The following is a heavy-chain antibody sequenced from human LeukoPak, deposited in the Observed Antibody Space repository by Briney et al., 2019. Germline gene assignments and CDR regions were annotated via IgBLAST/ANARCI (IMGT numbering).Heavy chain of an antibody. CDR2: ISGSGGST. CDR1: GFTFSSYA. J-gene: IGHJ4*02. V-gene: IGHV3-23*01. Sequence: GGSLRLSCAASGFTFSSYAMSWVRQAPGKGREWVSAISGSGGSTDYADSVKGRFTISRDNSKNTLYLQMNSLRAEDTAVYYCAKGYCSSTSCGIDYWGQGTLVTVSS. D-gene: IGHD2-2*01. CDR3: AKGYCSSTSCGIDY.